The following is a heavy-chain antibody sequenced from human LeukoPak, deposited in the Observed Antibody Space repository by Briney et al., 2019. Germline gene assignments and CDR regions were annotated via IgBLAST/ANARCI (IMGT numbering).Heavy chain of an antibody. D-gene: IGHD3-3*01. Sequence: ASVKVSCKASGYTFTGYYMHWVRQGPGQGLEWMGWINRNSGGTNYAQKFQARGPMTRDTSHSTAYMELSRLRSDDTAVYYCARARTIFGYFDYWGQGTLVTVSS. CDR3: ARARTIFGYFDY. J-gene: IGHJ4*02. CDR2: INRNSGGT. CDR1: GYTFTGYY. V-gene: IGHV1-2*02.